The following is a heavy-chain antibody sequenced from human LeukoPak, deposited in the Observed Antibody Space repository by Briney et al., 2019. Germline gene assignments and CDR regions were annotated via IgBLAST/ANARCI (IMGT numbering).Heavy chain of an antibody. CDR3: ARGSGDIVVVPAAYFDY. CDR1: GFTFSSYS. Sequence: PGGSLRLSCAASGFTFSSYSMNWVRQAPGKGLEGVSSISSSSSYIYYADSVKGRFTISRDNAKNSLYLQMNSLRAEDTAVYYCARGSGDIVVVPAAYFDYWGQGTLVTVSS. CDR2: ISSSSSYI. D-gene: IGHD2-2*01. J-gene: IGHJ4*02. V-gene: IGHV3-21*01.